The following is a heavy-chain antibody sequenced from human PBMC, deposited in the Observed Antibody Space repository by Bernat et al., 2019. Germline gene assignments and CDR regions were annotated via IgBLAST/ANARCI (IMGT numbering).Heavy chain of an antibody. D-gene: IGHD3-16*02. J-gene: IGHJ4*02. CDR3: ARGGVTFGGVIAQ. CDR1: GFTFNTLW. V-gene: IGHV3-74*01. CDR2: INCDGSYT. Sequence: EVQLVESGGGLVQPGGSLRLSCAASGFTFNTLWMYWVRQAPGKGLVWVSRINCDGSYTTYADSVKGRFTISRDNAKNTLYLQMNSLRAEDTAVYYCARGGVTFGGVIAQWGQGTLVTVSS.